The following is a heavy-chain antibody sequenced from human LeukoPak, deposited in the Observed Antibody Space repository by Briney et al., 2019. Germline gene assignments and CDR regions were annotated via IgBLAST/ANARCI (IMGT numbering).Heavy chain of an antibody. D-gene: IGHD3-10*01. CDR3: ARHIYGSGRLDY. CDR2: IYYSGST. V-gene: IGHV4-59*08. J-gene: IGHJ4*02. Sequence: SETLSLTCTVSGGSISSYYWSWIRQPPGKGLEYIGYIYYSGSTNYNPSLKSRVTKSVDTSKNQFSLNLSSVTAADTAVYYCARHIYGSGRLDYWGQGTLVTVSS. CDR1: GGSISSYY.